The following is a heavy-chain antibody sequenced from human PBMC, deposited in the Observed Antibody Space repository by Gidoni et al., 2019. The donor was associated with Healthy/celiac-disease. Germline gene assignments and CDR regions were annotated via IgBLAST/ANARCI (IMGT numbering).Heavy chain of an antibody. V-gene: IGHV3-73*01. CDR2: IRSKANSYAT. Sequence: EVQLVESGGGLVQPGGSLTLSCAASGFTFSGSAMHWVRQASGKGLEWVGRIRSKANSYATAYAASVKGRFTISRDDSKNTAYLQMNSLKTEDTAVYYCTRRAAAAGFYMDVWGKGTTVTVSS. D-gene: IGHD6-13*01. CDR3: TRRAAAAGFYMDV. J-gene: IGHJ6*03. CDR1: GFTFSGSA.